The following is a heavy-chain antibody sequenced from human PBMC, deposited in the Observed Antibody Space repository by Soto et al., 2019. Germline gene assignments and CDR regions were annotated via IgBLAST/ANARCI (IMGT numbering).Heavy chain of an antibody. J-gene: IGHJ4*02. CDR2: FYDGDST. CDR1: GLSVSNNY. D-gene: IGHD2-15*01. CDR3: ARGWFFLDF. Sequence: ESGGGLVQPGGSLRLSCGASGLSVSNNYMTWVRQAPGKGLEWVSGFYDGDSTYYADSVKGRFTISRDNSKNTLYLQMNSLRVDDTAVYYCARGWFFLDFWGQGTLVTVSS. V-gene: IGHV3-66*01.